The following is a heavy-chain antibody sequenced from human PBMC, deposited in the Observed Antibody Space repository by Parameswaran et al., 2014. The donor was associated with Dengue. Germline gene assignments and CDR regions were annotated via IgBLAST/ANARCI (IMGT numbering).Heavy chain of an antibody. CDR2: MNPNSGNT. J-gene: IGHJ5*02. Sequence: WVRQAPGQGLEWMGWMNPNSGNTGYAQKFQGRVTMTRNTSISTAYMELSSLRSEDTAVYYCARPTTRFDPWGQGTLVTVSS. CDR3: ARPTTRFDP. V-gene: IGHV1-8*01. D-gene: IGHD1-1*01.